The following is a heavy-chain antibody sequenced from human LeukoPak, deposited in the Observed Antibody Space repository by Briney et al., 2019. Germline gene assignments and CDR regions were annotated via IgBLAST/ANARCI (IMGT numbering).Heavy chain of an antibody. D-gene: IGHD6-13*01. CDR1: GFSFANYA. CDR2: IRGSGGST. V-gene: IGHV3-23*01. J-gene: IGHJ5*02. Sequence: GGSLRLSCAASGFSFANYAMSWVRQAPGRGLEWVSSIRGSGGSTNYADSVKGRFTISRDNSKNTLSLQMNSLRAEDTALYYCAKGGPYSDSSQSWFAPWGQGTLVTVSS. CDR3: AKGGPYSDSSQSWFAP.